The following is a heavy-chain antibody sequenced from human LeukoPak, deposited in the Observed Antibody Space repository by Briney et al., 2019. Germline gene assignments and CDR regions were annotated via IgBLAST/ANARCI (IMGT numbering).Heavy chain of an antibody. CDR1: GYTFTNYY. D-gene: IGHD2-21*02. CDR3: ASVLYCGADCYSGRYFFDY. CDR2: INPSGGST. Sequence: ASVKVSCKASGYTFTNYYMHWVRQAPGQGLEWMGIINPSGGSTSYAQKFQGRVTMTRDTSTSTVYMELSSLRSEDTAVYYCASVLYCGADCYSGRYFFDYWGQGTLVTVSS. V-gene: IGHV1-46*01. J-gene: IGHJ4*02.